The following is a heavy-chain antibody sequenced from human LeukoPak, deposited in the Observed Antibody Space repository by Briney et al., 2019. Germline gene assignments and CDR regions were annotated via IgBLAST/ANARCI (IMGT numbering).Heavy chain of an antibody. V-gene: IGHV1-46*01. CDR1: GYTFTGYY. CDR3: ARAFCSGGSCYSYYFDY. D-gene: IGHD2-15*01. CDR2: INPSGGST. Sequence: ASVKVSCKASGYTFTGYYMHWVRQAPGQGLEWMGIINPSGGSTSYAQKFQGRVTMTRDTSTSTVYMELSSLRSEDTAVYYCARAFCSGGSCYSYYFDYWGQGTLVTVSS. J-gene: IGHJ4*02.